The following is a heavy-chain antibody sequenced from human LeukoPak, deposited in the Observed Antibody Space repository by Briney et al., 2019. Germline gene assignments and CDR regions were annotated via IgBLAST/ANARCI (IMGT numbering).Heavy chain of an antibody. J-gene: IGHJ4*02. V-gene: IGHV1-18*01. CDR2: ISGYNGYR. CDR1: GYTFTQYG. D-gene: IGHD2-21*02. Sequence: GASVKVSCKASGYTFTQYGVSWVRQAPGKGLEWIGWISGYNGYRNYAQSLRDRVTVTTDTSTNTAYLEVRSLRADDAAVYFCARDGVTQLVDAYYFDYWGQGTLVTVSS. CDR3: ARDGVTQLVDAYYFDY.